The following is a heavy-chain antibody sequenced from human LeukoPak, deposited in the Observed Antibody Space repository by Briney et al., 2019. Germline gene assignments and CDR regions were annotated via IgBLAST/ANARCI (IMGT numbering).Heavy chain of an antibody. D-gene: IGHD5-12*01. CDR2: INPSGGST. V-gene: IGHV1-46*01. CDR3: ATEVATRDAFDI. Sequence: ASVKVSCKASGYTFTSYYMHWVRQAPGQGLEWMGIINPSGGSTSYAQKFQGRVTMTEDTSTDTAYMELSSLRSEDTAVYYCATEVATRDAFDIWGQGTMVTVSS. J-gene: IGHJ3*02. CDR1: GYTFTSYY.